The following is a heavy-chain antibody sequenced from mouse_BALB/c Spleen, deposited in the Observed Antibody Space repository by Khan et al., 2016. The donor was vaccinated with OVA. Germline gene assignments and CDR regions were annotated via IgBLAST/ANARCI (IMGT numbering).Heavy chain of an antibody. CDR1: GYTFTSYW. CDR2: INPSDSES. Sequence: VKQSCKASGYTFTSYWMNWVRQRPRQGLEWIGKINPSDSESHYNQMFKDKATLTVDKSSGTAYMQLSSLTSEDSAVYSCARREKYGYDPSWFAYWGQGTLVTVSA. V-gene: IGHV1-52*01. D-gene: IGHD2-2*01. CDR3: ARREKYGYDPSWFAY. J-gene: IGHJ3*01.